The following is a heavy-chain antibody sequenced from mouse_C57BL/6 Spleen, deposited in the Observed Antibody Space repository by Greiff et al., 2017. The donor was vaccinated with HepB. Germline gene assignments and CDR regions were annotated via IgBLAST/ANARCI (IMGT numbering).Heavy chain of an antibody. CDR3: AREGVYYGSRYFDV. CDR2: ISYDGSN. Sequence: EVKLMESGPGLVKPSQSLSLTCSVTGYSITSGYYWNWIRQFPGNKLEWMGYISYDGSNNYNPSLKNRISITRDTSKNQFFLKLNSVTTEYTATYYCAREGVYYGSRYFDVWGTGTTVTVSS. D-gene: IGHD1-1*01. CDR1: GYSITSGYY. J-gene: IGHJ1*03. V-gene: IGHV3-6*01.